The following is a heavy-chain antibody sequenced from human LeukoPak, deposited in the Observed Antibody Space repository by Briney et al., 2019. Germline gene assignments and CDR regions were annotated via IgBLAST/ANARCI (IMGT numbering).Heavy chain of an antibody. CDR3: ARGRIVVVPTALLY. V-gene: IGHV1-2*02. Sequence: GASVTVSCKTSGYTFTVFYLYWVRHAPGQGLEWMGWINPKSGDTNYAQKFQGRVSLTRDTSISTAYMELSRLRDDDTAVYYCARGRIVVVPTALLYWGQGTLVTVSS. CDR1: GYTFTVFY. J-gene: IGHJ4*02. CDR2: INPKSGDT. D-gene: IGHD2-2*01.